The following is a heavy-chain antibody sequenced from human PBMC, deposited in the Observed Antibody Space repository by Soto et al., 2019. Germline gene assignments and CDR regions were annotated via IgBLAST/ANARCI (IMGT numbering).Heavy chain of an antibody. CDR1: GGSISSYY. CDR2: IYYSGIT. D-gene: IGHD3-10*01. Sequence: QVQLQESGPGLVKPSETLSLTCTVSGGSISSYYWSWIRQPPGKGLEWIGYIYYSGITNYNPSLKSRVTISGDTSKNQFSLKLSSVTAADTAVYYCARDIGSGSSWFDPWGQGTLVTVSS. CDR3: ARDIGSGSSWFDP. V-gene: IGHV4-59*01. J-gene: IGHJ5*02.